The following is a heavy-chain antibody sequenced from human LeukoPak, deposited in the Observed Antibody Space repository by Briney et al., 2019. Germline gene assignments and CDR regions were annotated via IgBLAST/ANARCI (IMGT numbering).Heavy chain of an antibody. CDR2: MPFGGNDK. CDR3: VKDDGGTYDY. V-gene: IGHV3-30-3*01. CDR1: GFTFSTYA. J-gene: IGHJ4*02. Sequence: GGSLRLSCAASGFTFSTYAMHWVRQAPGKGLEWLAFMPFGGNDKYYADSVRGRFTISRDNSKSTLFLEMNSLRAEDTAVYYCVKDDGGTYDYWGQGTLVTVSS. D-gene: IGHD4-23*01.